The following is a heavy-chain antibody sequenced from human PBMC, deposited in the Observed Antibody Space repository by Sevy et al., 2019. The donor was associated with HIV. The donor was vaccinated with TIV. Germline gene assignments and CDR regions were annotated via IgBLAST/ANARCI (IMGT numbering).Heavy chain of an antibody. CDR2: LIGGGRRQ. CDR3: AKRRVQSGLSGGGANYGWDV. V-gene: IGHV3-23*01. CDR1: GFSFSNYA. Sequence: GGSLRLSCAASGFSFSNYAMSWVRQAPGKGLEWVSTLIGGGRRQNYADSLTGPFTIPRDNSRNTLYLQMNSLRAEDTAVYYCAKRRVQSGLSGGGANYGWDVCGQGTTVTVSS. D-gene: IGHD2-8*02. J-gene: IGHJ6*02.